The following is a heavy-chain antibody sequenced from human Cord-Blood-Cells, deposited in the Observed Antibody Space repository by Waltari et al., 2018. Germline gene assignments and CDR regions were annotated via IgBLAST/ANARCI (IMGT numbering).Heavy chain of an antibody. D-gene: IGHD3-10*01. V-gene: IGHV4-34*01. J-gene: IGHJ2*01. CDR2: INHSGST. CDR3: ARVGGTDWYFDL. CDR1: GGSFSGYY. Sequence: QVQLQQWGAGLLKPSETLSLTCAVYGGSFSGYYWSWIRQPPGKGLEWIGEINHSGSTNYNPSLKSRVTISVDTSKNQFSLKLSSVTAADTAVYYCARVGGTDWYFDLWGRGTLVTVSS.